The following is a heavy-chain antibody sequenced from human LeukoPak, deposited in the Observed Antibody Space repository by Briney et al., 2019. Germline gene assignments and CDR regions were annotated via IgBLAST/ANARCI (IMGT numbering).Heavy chain of an antibody. J-gene: IGHJ4*02. CDR3: AKGSNFWSGLLDY. V-gene: IGHV3-23*01. CDR1: GFTFSTYA. CDR2: ISGSGGST. D-gene: IGHD3-3*01. Sequence: GGSLRLSCAASGFTFSTYAVNWVRQAPGKGLEWVSAISGSGGSTYYADSVKGRFTISRDNSKNTLYLQMNSLRAEDTAVYYCAKGSNFWSGLLDYWGQGTLVTVSS.